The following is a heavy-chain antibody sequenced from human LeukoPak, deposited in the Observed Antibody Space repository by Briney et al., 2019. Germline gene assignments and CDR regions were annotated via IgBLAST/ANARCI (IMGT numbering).Heavy chain of an antibody. D-gene: IGHD2-21*02. Sequence: GGSLRLSCAASPVTFSSFALSWVRQAPGKGLEWVSTISGSGGSTYYADSVKGRFTISRDNSKSTLYLQMNSLRAEDTAVYYRAKVAYCGGDCHFNAFDIWGQGTMVTVSS. J-gene: IGHJ3*02. CDR2: ISGSGGST. V-gene: IGHV3-23*01. CDR3: AKVAYCGGDCHFNAFDI. CDR1: PVTFSSFA.